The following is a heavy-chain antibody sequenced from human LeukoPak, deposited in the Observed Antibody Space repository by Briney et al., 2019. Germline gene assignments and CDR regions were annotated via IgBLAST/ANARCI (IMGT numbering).Heavy chain of an antibody. V-gene: IGHV3-11*01. CDR1: GFTFSDDY. CDR2: ISGSGSTT. CDR3: ARTVSGYYYMDV. J-gene: IGHJ6*03. Sequence: KPGGSLRLSCAAPGFTFSDDYMSWIRQAPGKGLEWLSYISGSGSTTYYADSVKGRFTISKDNTKNSLYLQMSSLRVEDTAVYYCARTVSGYYYMDVWGKGTTVTVSS. D-gene: IGHD1-26*01.